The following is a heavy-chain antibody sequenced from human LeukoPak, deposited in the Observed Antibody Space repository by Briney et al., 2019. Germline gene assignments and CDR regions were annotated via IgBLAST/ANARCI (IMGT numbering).Heavy chain of an antibody. CDR1: GGTFSSYA. CDR2: IIPIFGTA. D-gene: IGHD5-18*01. V-gene: IGHV1-69*06. Sequence: SVKVSCKASGGTFSSYAISWVRQAPGQGLEWMGGIIPIFGTANYAQKFQGRVTITADKSTSTAYMELSSLRSEDAAVYYCARDGYSYGRDAFDIWGQGTMVTISS. CDR3: ARDGYSYGRDAFDI. J-gene: IGHJ3*02.